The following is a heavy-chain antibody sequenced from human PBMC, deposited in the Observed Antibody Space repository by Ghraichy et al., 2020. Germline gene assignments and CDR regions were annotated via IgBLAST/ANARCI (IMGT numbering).Heavy chain of an antibody. CDR2: IYYSGST. CDR3: AREKVQGPNYYYGMDV. J-gene: IGHJ6*02. V-gene: IGHV4-59*01. Sequence: ETLSLTCTVSGGSISSYYWSWIRQPPGKGLEWIGYIYYSGSTNYNPSLKSRVTISVDTSKNQFSLKLSSVTAADTAVYYCAREKVQGPNYYYGMDVWGQGTTVTVSS. CDR1: GGSISSYY. D-gene: IGHD4/OR15-4a*01.